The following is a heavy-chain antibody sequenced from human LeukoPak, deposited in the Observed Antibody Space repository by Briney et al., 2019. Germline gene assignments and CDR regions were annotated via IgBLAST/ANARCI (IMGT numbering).Heavy chain of an antibody. CDR1: GFTLSDYC. J-gene: IGHJ4*02. V-gene: IGHV3-11*04. D-gene: IGHD6-19*01. CDR3: AREANSGPEYYFDY. CDR2: ISGSGKLI. Sequence: GGSLRLSCAASGFTLSDYCMSWIRQAPGKGLEWVSYISGSGKLIFYGDSVKGRFTISRDNAKNSLYLQMNSLRAEDTSVYYCAREANSGPEYYFDYWGQGTLVTVSS.